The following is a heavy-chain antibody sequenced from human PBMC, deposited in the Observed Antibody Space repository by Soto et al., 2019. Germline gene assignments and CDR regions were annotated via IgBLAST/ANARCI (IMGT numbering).Heavy chain of an antibody. CDR2: INHSGST. D-gene: IGHD3-3*01. CDR3: ARGRAALRFLEWLPRALFDY. CDR1: GGSFSGYY. Sequence: XTLSLPCAVYGGSFSGYYWSWIRQPPGKGLEWIGEINHSGSTNYNPSLKSRVTISVDTSKKQFSLKLSSVTAADTAVYYCARGRAALRFLEWLPRALFDYWGQGTLGTVSS. V-gene: IGHV4-34*01. J-gene: IGHJ4*02.